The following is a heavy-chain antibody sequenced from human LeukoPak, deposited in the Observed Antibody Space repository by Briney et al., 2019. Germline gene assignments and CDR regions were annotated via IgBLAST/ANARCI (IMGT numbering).Heavy chain of an antibody. Sequence: GGSLRLSCAASGFTFSSYWMSWVRQAPGKGLEWVANIKQDGSEKYYVDSVKGRFTISRDNAKNSLYLQMNSLRAEDTAVYYCARAKPDGAVAGSFDYWGQGTLVTVSS. CDR2: IKQDGSEK. CDR1: GFTFSSYW. V-gene: IGHV3-7*01. D-gene: IGHD6-19*01. J-gene: IGHJ4*02. CDR3: ARAKPDGAVAGSFDY.